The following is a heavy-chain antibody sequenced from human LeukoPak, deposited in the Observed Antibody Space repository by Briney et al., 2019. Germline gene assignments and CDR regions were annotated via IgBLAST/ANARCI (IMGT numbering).Heavy chain of an antibody. V-gene: IGHV1-18*01. Sequence: ASVKVSCKTSGYSFILYGISWVRQAPGQGPEWMGWISTSTGDTKYTQKFQGRVTLTTDTSTSTAYMELSSLRSDDTAVYYCARVPLGVLGVVIEYYYYYMDVWGKGTTVTVSS. J-gene: IGHJ6*03. CDR2: ISTSTGDT. D-gene: IGHD3-3*01. CDR3: ARVPLGVLGVVIEYYYYYMDV. CDR1: GYSFILYG.